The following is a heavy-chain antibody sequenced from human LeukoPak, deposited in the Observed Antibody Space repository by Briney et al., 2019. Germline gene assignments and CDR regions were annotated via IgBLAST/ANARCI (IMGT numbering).Heavy chain of an antibody. CDR2: IYYSGST. Sequence: SETLPLTCTVSGGSISSYYWSWIRQPPGKGLEWIGYIYYSGSTNYNTSLKSRVTISVDTSKNQFSLKLSSVTAADTAVYYCARSYYYDSSGYYDYWGQGTLVTVSS. D-gene: IGHD3-22*01. J-gene: IGHJ4*02. V-gene: IGHV4-59*08. CDR1: GGSISSYY. CDR3: ARSYYYDSSGYYDY.